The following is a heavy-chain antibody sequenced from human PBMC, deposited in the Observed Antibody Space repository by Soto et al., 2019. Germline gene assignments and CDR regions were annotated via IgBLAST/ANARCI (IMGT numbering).Heavy chain of an antibody. V-gene: IGHV1-46*01. CDR2: IDPSGGRT. CDR1: GYTITSYS. J-gene: IGHJ5*02. D-gene: IGHD3-16*01. Sequence: ASVQVSCTSSGYTITSYSMHWVRHAPGQRLEWMGIIDPSGGRTTYAQEFQGRVTMTSDTSTTTVYMELRSLRSDDTAVYDCAREWGDKISHTSYKGFGAWGQGAWVTVYS. CDR3: AREWGDKISHTSYKGFGA.